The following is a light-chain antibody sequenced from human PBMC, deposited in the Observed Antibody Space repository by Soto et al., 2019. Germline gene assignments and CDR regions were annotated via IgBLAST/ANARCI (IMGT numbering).Light chain of an antibody. CDR3: QYYHDYCWT. V-gene: IGKV1-5*03. CDR2: KTS. CDR1: QSISSW. J-gene: IGKJ1*01. Sequence: DIQLTQSPSTLSASVGDRVTITCRASQSISSWLAWYQQKPGKAPNLLIYKTSNLESGVPSRFSGSGSGTDFTLTISSLQPDDFATYYCQYYHDYCWTFGQGTKVEIK.